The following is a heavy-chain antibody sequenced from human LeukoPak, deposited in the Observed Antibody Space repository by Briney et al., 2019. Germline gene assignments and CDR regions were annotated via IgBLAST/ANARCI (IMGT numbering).Heavy chain of an antibody. J-gene: IGHJ4*02. CDR2: VNPNNGGT. Sequence: ASVKVSCKASGFTFAGYYIHWVRQAPGQGLEWMGWVNPNNGGTNYAQMFQGRVTMTRDTSISTAYMELSRLTSDDTAVYYCARDSYGGNWSLGYWGQGTLVTVSS. V-gene: IGHV1-2*02. CDR1: GFTFAGYY. D-gene: IGHD4-23*01. CDR3: ARDSYGGNWSLGY.